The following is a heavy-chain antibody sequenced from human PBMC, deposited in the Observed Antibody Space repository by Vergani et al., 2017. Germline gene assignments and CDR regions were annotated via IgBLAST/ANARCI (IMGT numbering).Heavy chain of an antibody. V-gene: IGHV1-69*04. CDR3: AREPICGGDCYDAFDI. D-gene: IGHD2-21*01. CDR1: GGTFSSYA. J-gene: IGHJ3*02. Sequence: QVQLVQSGAEVKKPGSSVKVSCKASGGTFSSYAISWVRQAPGQGLEWMGRIIPIHGIANYAQKFQGRVTITADKSTSTAYMELSSLRSEDTAVYYCAREPICGGDCYDAFDIWGQGTMVTVSS. CDR2: IIPIHGIA.